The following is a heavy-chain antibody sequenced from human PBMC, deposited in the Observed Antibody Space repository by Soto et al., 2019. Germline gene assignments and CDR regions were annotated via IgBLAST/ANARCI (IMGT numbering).Heavy chain of an antibody. CDR1: GYTFTSYA. CDR2: INAGNGNT. Sequence: ASVKVSCKASGYTFTSYAMHWVRQAPGQRLEWMGWINAGNGNTKYSQKFQGRVTITRDTSASTAYMKLSSLRSEDTAVYYCASHYYDSSGYYRPYYYYGMDVWGQGTTVTVS. J-gene: IGHJ6*02. D-gene: IGHD3-22*01. CDR3: ASHYYDSSGYYRPYYYYGMDV. V-gene: IGHV1-3*01.